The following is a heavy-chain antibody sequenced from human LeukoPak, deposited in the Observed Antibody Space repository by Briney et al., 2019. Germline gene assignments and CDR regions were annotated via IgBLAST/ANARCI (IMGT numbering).Heavy chain of an antibody. CDR1: GFTFGDYA. Sequence: PGGSLRLSCTASGFTFGDYAMSWVRQAPGKGLEWVGFIRSKAYGGTTEYAASVKGRFTISRDDSKSIAYLQMNSLKTEDTAVYYCTRVGSRAPYCSGGSCYSGKYYFDYWGQGTLVTVSS. CDR2: IRSKAYGGTT. CDR3: TRVGSRAPYCSGGSCYSGKYYFDY. J-gene: IGHJ4*02. V-gene: IGHV3-49*04. D-gene: IGHD2-15*01.